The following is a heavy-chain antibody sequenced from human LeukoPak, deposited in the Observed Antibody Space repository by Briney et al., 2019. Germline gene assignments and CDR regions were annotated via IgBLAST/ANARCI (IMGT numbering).Heavy chain of an antibody. J-gene: IGHJ3*02. CDR3: ARGRAVVTPGPGDAFDI. CDR1: GYTFTGYY. D-gene: IGHD4-23*01. Sequence: VASVKVSCKASGYTFTGYYMHWVRQAPGQGLEWMGWINPNSGGTNYAQKLQGRVTMTTDTSTSTAYMELRSLRSDDTAVYYCARGRAVVTPGPGDAFDIWGQGTMVTVSS. V-gene: IGHV1-2*02. CDR2: INPNSGGT.